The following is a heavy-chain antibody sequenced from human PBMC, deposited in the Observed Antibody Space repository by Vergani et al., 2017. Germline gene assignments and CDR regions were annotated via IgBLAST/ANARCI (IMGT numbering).Heavy chain of an antibody. V-gene: IGHV1-69*13. CDR3: ARDALNMVRGVSRGRNWFDP. D-gene: IGHD3-10*01. J-gene: IGHJ5*02. CDR2: IIPSFGTA. CDR1: GGILSSYA. Sequence: HVQLVQSGAEVTKPGSSVKVSCKASGGILSSYAISWVRQAPGQGLEWMGRIIPSFGTANYAQKFQGRVTITADESTSTAYIELSSLRSEDTAVYYCARDALNMVRGVSRGRNWFDPWGQGSLVTVSS.